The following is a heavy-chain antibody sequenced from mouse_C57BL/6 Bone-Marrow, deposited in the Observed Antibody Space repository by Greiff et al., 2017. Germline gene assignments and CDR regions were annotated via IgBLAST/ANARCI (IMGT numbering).Heavy chain of an antibody. J-gene: IGHJ2*01. D-gene: IGHD1-1*01. V-gene: IGHV3-6*01. CDR1: GYSITSGYY. Sequence: EVQLQESGPGLVKPSQSLSLTCSVTGYSITSGYYWNWIRQFPGNKLEWMGYISYDGSNNYNPSLKNRISITRDTSKNQFFLKLNSVTTEDTATYYCARDRITTVPYFDYWGQGTTLTVSS. CDR3: ARDRITTVPYFDY. CDR2: ISYDGSN.